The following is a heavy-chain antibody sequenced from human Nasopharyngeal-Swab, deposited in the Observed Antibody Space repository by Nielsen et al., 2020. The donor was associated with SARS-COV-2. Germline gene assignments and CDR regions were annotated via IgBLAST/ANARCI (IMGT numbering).Heavy chain of an antibody. J-gene: IGHJ4*02. CDR1: GFTFSSYS. CDR3: AREGGYSGYDYDY. CDR2: ISSSSSYI. D-gene: IGHD5-12*01. V-gene: IGHV3-21*01. Sequence: GESLKISCAASGFTFSSYSMNWVRQAPGKGLEWVSSISSSSSYIYYADSVKGRFTISRDSAKNSLYLQMNSLRAEDTAVYYCAREGGYSGYDYDYWGQGTLVTVSS.